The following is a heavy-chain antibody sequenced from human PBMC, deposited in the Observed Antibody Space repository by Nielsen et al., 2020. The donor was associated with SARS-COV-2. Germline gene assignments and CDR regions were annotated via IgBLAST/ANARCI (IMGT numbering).Heavy chain of an antibody. D-gene: IGHD6-13*01. V-gene: IGHV3-30*03. CDR3: ARAIAAAFRMDV. Sequence: GESLKISCAASGFTFTNFGMHWVRQSPTKGLEWVAMISYDGSIKKYRDSVKGRFSISRDSSKNTLDLQLHSLRDEDTAVYYCARAIAAAFRMDVWGQGTTVTVSS. J-gene: IGHJ6*02. CDR1: GFTFTNFG. CDR2: ISYDGSIK.